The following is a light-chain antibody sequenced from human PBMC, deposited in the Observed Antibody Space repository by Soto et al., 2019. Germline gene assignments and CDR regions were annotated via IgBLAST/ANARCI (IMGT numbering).Light chain of an antibody. CDR2: GTS. J-gene: IGKJ4*01. CDR1: QSVSSN. CDR3: QQYNKWPLT. V-gene: IGKV3-15*01. Sequence: EIVMTQSPATLSESPGERATLSCRASQSVSSNLAWYQQKRGQAPRLLIYGTSTRATGIPARFSGSGSGTEFTLTISSLQSEDFAVYYCQQYNKWPLTFGGGTEVEIK.